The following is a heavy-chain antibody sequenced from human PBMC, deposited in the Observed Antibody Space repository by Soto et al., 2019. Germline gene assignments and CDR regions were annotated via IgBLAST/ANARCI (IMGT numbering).Heavy chain of an antibody. CDR2: IYYSGST. CDR1: GGSISSGGYY. Sequence: SETLSLTCTVSGGSISSGGYYWSWIRQHPGKGLEWIGYIYYSGSTYYNPSLKSRVTISVDTSKNQFSLKLSSVTAADTAVYYCARGGYLTTVTIFDYWGQGTLVTVSS. D-gene: IGHD4-17*01. CDR3: ARGGYLTTVTIFDY. V-gene: IGHV4-31*03. J-gene: IGHJ4*02.